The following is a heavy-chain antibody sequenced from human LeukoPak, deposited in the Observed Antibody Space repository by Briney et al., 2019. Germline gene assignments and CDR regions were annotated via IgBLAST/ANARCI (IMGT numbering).Heavy chain of an antibody. V-gene: IGHV3-64*01. Sequence: GGSLRLSCAASGFTFSSYAMHWVRQAPGKGLEYVSAISSNGGSTYYANSVKGRFTISRDNSKNTLYLQMGSLRAEDMAVYYCARSSGSYIGDVAYWGQGTLVTVSS. J-gene: IGHJ4*02. CDR3: ARSSGSYIGDVAY. CDR2: ISSNGGST. D-gene: IGHD1-26*01. CDR1: GFTFSSYA.